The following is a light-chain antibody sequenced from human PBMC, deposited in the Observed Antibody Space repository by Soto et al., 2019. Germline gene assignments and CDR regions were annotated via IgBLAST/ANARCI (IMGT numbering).Light chain of an antibody. J-gene: IGKJ3*01. CDR2: AAS. CDR3: QQYGGSPFT. CDR1: QSRGSNF. Sequence: EIVLTQSPGTLSLSPGERATLSCKTSQSRGSNFLAWYQHKPGQAPRLLIYAASTRATGVPDRFSGTGSGTDFALTISRLETDDSAVYYCQQYGGSPFTFGPGTKVDIK. V-gene: IGKV3-20*01.